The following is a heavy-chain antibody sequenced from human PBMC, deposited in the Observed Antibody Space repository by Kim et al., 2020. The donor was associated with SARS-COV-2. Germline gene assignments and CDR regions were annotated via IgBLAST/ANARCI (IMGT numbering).Heavy chain of an antibody. D-gene: IGHD3-10*01. J-gene: IGHJ3*02. Sequence: TKNSQNVQDRVTFTRDTSASTAYMELSSLRFEDKAVYYCARESSGAFDIWGQGTAVTVSS. V-gene: IGHV1-3*01. CDR3: ARESSGAFDI. CDR2: T.